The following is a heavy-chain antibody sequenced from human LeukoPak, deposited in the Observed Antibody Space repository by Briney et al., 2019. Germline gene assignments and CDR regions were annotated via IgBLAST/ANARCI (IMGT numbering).Heavy chain of an antibody. J-gene: IGHJ4*02. D-gene: IGHD3-22*01. CDR2: ISWNSGSI. CDR1: GFTFDDYA. CDR3: ARGARNESRYYFDY. V-gene: IGHV3-9*01. Sequence: GGSLRLSCAASGFTFDDYAMHWVRQAPGKGLEWVSGISWNSGSIGYADSVKGRFTISRDNAKNSRYLQMNSLRAEDTALYYCARGARNESRYYFDYGGQGTRSPSPQ.